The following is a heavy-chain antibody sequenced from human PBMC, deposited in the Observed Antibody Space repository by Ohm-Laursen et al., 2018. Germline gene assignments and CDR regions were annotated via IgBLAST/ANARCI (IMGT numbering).Heavy chain of an antibody. CDR1: GYSISSGYY. CDR2: IYHSGST. CDR3: ARDLDVHSSSSPY. Sequence: SETLSLTCAVSGYSISSGYYWGWIRQPPGKGLERIGSIYHSGSTYYNPSLKSRVTISVDTSKNQFPLKLSSVTAADTAVYYCARDLDVHSSSSPYWGQGTLVTVSS. D-gene: IGHD6-6*01. V-gene: IGHV4-38-2*02. J-gene: IGHJ4*02.